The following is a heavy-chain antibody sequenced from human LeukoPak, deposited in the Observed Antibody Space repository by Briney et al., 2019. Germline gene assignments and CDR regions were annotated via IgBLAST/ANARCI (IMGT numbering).Heavy chain of an antibody. V-gene: IGHV3-30-3*01. CDR3: ARESRCSGGSCWIDY. CDR2: ISYDGSNK. D-gene: IGHD2-15*01. J-gene: IGHJ4*02. CDR1: GFTFSSYA. Sequence: GGSLRLSCAASGFTFSSYAMHWVRQAPGKGLEWVAVISYDGSNKYYADSVKGRFTISRDNSKNTLYLQMNSLRAEDTAAYYCARESRCSGGSCWIDYWGQGTLVTVSS.